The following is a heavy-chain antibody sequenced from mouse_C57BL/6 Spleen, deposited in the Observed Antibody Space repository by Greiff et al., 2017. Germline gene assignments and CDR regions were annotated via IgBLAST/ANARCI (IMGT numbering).Heavy chain of an antibody. CDR3: ARMRAWNLYYCDY. V-gene: IGHV1-26*01. D-gene: IGHD3-3*01. Sequence: EVQLQQSGPELVKPGASVKISCKASGYTFTDYYMNWVKQSHGKSLEWIGDINPNNGGTIYNQKFKGKATLTVDKSSSTAYMELRSLTSEDSAVYYCARMRAWNLYYCDYWGQGTTLTVSS. CDR2: INPNNGGT. J-gene: IGHJ2*01. CDR1: GYTFTDYY.